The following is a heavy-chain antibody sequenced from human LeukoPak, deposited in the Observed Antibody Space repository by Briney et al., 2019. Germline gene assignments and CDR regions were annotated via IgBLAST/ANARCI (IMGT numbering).Heavy chain of an antibody. CDR3: ARVWRPNYYYYYYMDV. J-gene: IGHJ6*03. D-gene: IGHD1-1*01. Sequence: SETLSLTCAVYGGSFSGYYWSWIPQPPGKGLEWIGEINHSGSTNYNPCLKSRVTISVDTSKNQFSLKLSSVTAADTAVYYCARVWRPNYYYYYYMDVWGKGTTVTVSS. CDR2: INHSGST. V-gene: IGHV4-34*01. CDR1: GGSFSGYY.